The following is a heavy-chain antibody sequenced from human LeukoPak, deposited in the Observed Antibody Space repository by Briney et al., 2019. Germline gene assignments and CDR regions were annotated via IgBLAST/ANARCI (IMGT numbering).Heavy chain of an antibody. CDR2: ISSSSSYI. J-gene: IGHJ5*02. V-gene: IGHV3-21*01. D-gene: IGHD2-15*01. CDR3: ARDGVPIRYCSGGSCSGNWFDP. Sequence: GGSLRLSCAASGFIFSSYSMNWVRQAPGKGLEWVSSISSSSSYIYYADSVKGRFTISRDNAKNSLYLQMNSLRAEDTAVYYCARDGVPIRYCSGGSCSGNWFDPWGQGTLVTVSS. CDR1: GFIFSSYS.